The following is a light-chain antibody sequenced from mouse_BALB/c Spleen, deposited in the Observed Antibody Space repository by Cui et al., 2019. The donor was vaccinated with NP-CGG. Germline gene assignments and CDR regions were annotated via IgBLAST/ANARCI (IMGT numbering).Light chain of an antibody. V-gene: IGLV1*01. Sequence: LLSQDSALTTSPGETVTLTCRSSTGAVTTSNYANWVQEKPDHLFTGLIGGTNNRAPGVPARFSGSLIGDKAALTITGAQTEDEAMYFCALWYSNHWVFGGGTKLTVL. CDR2: GTN. CDR3: ALWYSNHWV. CDR1: TGAVTTSNY. J-gene: IGLJ1*01.